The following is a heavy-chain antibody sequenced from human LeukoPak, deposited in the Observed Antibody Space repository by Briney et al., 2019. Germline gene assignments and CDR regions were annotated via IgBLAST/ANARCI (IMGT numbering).Heavy chain of an antibody. J-gene: IGHJ4*02. CDR1: GFAFSSNW. Sequence: GGSLRLSCAASGFAFSSNWMHWVRQDPGKGMVWVSRIKGAGSSTSYADSVKGRFTISRDNAKNTLFLQMNSLRAEDTAVYYCVRDGVGAPPFDYWGQGTLVTVSS. CDR2: IKGAGSST. V-gene: IGHV3-74*01. CDR3: VRDGVGAPPFDY. D-gene: IGHD1-26*01.